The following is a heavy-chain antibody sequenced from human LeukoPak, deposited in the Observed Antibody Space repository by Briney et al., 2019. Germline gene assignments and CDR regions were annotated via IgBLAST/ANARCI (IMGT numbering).Heavy chain of an antibody. CDR1: GGSISSGGYS. CDR3: ARDYYDSSGYYVGDY. CDR2: IYHSGST. Sequence: SETLSLTCAVSGGSISSGGYSWSWIRQPPGTGLEWIGYIYHSGSTYYNPSLKSRVTISVDRSKHQFSLKLSSVTAADTAVYYCARDYYDSSGYYVGDYWGQGTLVTVSS. D-gene: IGHD3-22*01. V-gene: IGHV4-30-2*01. J-gene: IGHJ4*02.